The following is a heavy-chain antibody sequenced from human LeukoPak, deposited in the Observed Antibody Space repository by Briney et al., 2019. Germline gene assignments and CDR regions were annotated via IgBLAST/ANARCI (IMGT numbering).Heavy chain of an antibody. J-gene: IGHJ4*02. CDR3: ARVGLDCSGGSCYSRPAFDY. D-gene: IGHD2-15*01. CDR1: GYTFTGYY. Sequence: ASVKVSCKASGYTFTGYYMHWVRQAPGQGLEWMGIINPSGGSTSYAQKFQGRVTMTRDTSTSTVYMELSSLRSEDTAVYYCARVGLDCSGGSCYSRPAFDYWGQGTLVTVSS. CDR2: INPSGGST. V-gene: IGHV1-46*01.